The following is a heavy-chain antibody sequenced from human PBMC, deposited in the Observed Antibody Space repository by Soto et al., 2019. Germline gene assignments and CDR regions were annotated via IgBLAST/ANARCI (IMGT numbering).Heavy chain of an antibody. CDR1: GFTVSSNY. V-gene: IGHV3-66*01. CDR3: ARGPDILTGYYPPPYNWFDP. Sequence: PGGSLRLSCAASGFTVSSNYMSWVRQAPGKGLEWVSVIYSGGSTYYADSVKGRLTISRDNSKKTLYLQMNSLRAEDPAVYYCARGPDILTGYYPPPYNWFDPWGQGTLVTVSS. J-gene: IGHJ5*02. CDR2: IYSGGST. D-gene: IGHD3-9*01.